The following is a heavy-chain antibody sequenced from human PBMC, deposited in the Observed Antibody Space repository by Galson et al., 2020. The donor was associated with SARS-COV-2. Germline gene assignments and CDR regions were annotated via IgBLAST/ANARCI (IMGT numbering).Heavy chain of an antibody. D-gene: IGHD6-13*01. Sequence: GGSLRLSCAASGFSFSDYAMHWVRQAPGKGLEWVAVISYGGNNYYADSVKGRFTISRDNSKNTLYLQMNSLRAEDTAVYFCARGDSSSWYSYFQHWGQGTLVTVAS. CDR3: ARGDSSSWYSYFQH. V-gene: IGHV3-30*04. CDR1: GFSFSDYA. J-gene: IGHJ1*01. CDR2: ISYGGNN.